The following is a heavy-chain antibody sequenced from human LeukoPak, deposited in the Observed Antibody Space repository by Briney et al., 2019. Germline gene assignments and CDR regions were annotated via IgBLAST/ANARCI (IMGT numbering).Heavy chain of an antibody. D-gene: IGHD6-19*01. Sequence: ASVKVSCKASGYTFTSYGISWVRQAPGQGLEWMGWISAYNGNTNYAQKLQGRVTMTTDTSTSTAYMELRSLRSDDTAVYYCASGGEGIAVAGLSYFDYWGREPWSPSPQ. CDR3: ASGGEGIAVAGLSYFDY. V-gene: IGHV1-18*01. CDR2: ISAYNGNT. J-gene: IGHJ4*02. CDR1: GYTFTSYG.